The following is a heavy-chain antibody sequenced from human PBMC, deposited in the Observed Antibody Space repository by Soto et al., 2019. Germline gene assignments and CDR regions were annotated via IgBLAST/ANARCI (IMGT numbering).Heavy chain of an antibody. J-gene: IGHJ4*02. CDR1: GGSISSNY. CDR2: VYNSGST. Sequence: PSEPLSLTFTVSGGSISSNYWTWIRQPPGKGLEWIGYVYNSGSTNYNPSLKSRVTISEDTSKSQFSLKVNSMTAADTAVYYCARYRREAVAGYTLDNWGQGIFVTVSS. D-gene: IGHD6-13*01. V-gene: IGHV4-59*01. CDR3: ARYRREAVAGYTLDN.